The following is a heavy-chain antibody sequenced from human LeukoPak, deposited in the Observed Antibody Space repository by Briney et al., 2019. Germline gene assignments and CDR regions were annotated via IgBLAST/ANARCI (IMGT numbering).Heavy chain of an antibody. CDR1: GGSISSGDYY. V-gene: IGHV4-61*08. J-gene: IGHJ4*02. Sequence: SQTLSLTCTVSGGSISSGDYYWSWIRQPPGKGLEWIGYIYYSGSTNYNPSLKSRVTISVDTSKNQFSLKLSSVTAADTAVYYCAREGYGGNPGRHLDYWGQGTLVTASS. CDR2: IYYSGST. CDR3: AREGYGGNPGRHLDY. D-gene: IGHD4-23*01.